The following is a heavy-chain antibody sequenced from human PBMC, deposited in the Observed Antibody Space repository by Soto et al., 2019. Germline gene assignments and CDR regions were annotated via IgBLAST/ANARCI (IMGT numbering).Heavy chain of an antibody. V-gene: IGHV4-59*01. Sequence: SETLSLTCTVSGVSISGYYWIWIRQPPGKGLEWIGYIYYSGTTSYNPSLYSRVTMSVDTSKNQFSLKVNSVTAADTAVYYCARESYHGSGATVVAYWGKGTLVTVSS. J-gene: IGHJ4*02. D-gene: IGHD3-10*01. CDR1: GVSISGYY. CDR3: ARESYHGSGATVVAY. CDR2: IYYSGTT.